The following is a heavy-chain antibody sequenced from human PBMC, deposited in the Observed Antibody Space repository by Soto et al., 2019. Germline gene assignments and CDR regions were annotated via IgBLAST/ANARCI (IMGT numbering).Heavy chain of an antibody. D-gene: IGHD1-1*01. CDR1: VASVSSGDYY. V-gene: IGHV4-30-4*01. Sequence: QVQLQESGPGLVKPSQTLSLTCTVSVASVSSGDYYWSCIRQPPGKGLEWIGYIYSSGGSYYNPYLKGRLTISIDTSKNQFSLTLNSVTVADTAIYYCVGTGTTDDYWGRGTLVTVSS. CDR3: VGTGTTDDY. J-gene: IGHJ4*02. CDR2: IYSSGGS.